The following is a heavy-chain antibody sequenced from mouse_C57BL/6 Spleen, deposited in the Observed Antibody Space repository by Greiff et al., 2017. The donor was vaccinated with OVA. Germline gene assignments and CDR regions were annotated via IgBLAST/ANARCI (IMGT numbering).Heavy chain of an antibody. J-gene: IGHJ2*01. V-gene: IGHV1-42*01. CDR2: INPSTGGT. CDR3: ARLYDYDGGDAY. Sequence: EVQLQQSGPELVKPGASVKISCKASGYSFTGYYMNWVKQSPEKSLEWIGEINPSTGGTTYNQKFKAKATLTVDKSSSTAYMQLKSLTSEDSAVYYCARLYDYDGGDAYWGQGTTLTVSS. D-gene: IGHD2-4*01. CDR1: GYSFTGYY.